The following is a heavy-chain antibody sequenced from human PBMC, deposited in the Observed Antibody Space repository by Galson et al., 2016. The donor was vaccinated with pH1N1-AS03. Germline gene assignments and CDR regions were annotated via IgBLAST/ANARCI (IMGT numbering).Heavy chain of an antibody. Sequence: SVKVSCKASGYTFTGFSINWVRQAPGQGLELMGWINPKSGVTNYAQKFQAWVTMTRDPSSSTAYMELSGLKSDDTAVYYCARDPRGPCTSSTCPTAYYFGMDVWGQGTTVIVSS. CDR1: GYTFTGFS. D-gene: IGHD2-2*01. V-gene: IGHV1-2*04. CDR3: ARDPRGPCTSSTCPTAYYFGMDV. CDR2: INPKSGVT. J-gene: IGHJ6*02.